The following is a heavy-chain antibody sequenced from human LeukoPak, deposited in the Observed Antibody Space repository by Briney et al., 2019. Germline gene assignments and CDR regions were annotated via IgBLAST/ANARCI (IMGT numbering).Heavy chain of an antibody. Sequence: GGSLRLSCAASGYTFTGYYMHWVRQAPGQGLEWMGWINPNSGGTNYAQKFQGRVTMTRDTSISTAYMELSRLRSDDTAVYYCARYHDYGDWGQGTLVTVSS. J-gene: IGHJ4*02. D-gene: IGHD4-17*01. CDR1: GYTFTGYY. V-gene: IGHV1-2*02. CDR2: INPNSGGT. CDR3: ARYHDYGD.